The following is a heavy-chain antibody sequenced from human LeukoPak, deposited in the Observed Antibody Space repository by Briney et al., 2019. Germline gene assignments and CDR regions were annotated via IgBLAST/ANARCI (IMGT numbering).Heavy chain of an antibody. J-gene: IGHJ4*02. CDR2: MYHSGLI. Sequence: SETLSLTCTVSGYSISSGYYWGWIRQSPGKGLEWIANMYHSGLIYYNPSLKSRITISMDMSKNQLSLKLSSVTAADTAVYYCARDPLGGHGNYWGQGTLVTVSS. D-gene: IGHD1-26*01. CDR3: ARDPLGGHGNY. CDR1: GYSISSGYY. V-gene: IGHV4-38-2*02.